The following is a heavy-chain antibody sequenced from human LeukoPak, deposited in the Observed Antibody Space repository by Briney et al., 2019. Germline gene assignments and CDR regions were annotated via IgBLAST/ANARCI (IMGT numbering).Heavy chain of an antibody. CDR3: ARANTYYYEEGVDY. J-gene: IGHJ4*02. CDR1: GFTFSSYA. CDR2: MSYDGSNK. V-gene: IGHV3-30-3*01. Sequence: PGGSQRLSCAASGFTFSSYAMYWVRQAPGKGLEWVALMSYDGSNKYYADSVKGRFTISRDNSKNTLYLQMNSLRAEDTAVYHCARANTYYYEEGVDYWGQGTLVTVSS. D-gene: IGHD3-22*01.